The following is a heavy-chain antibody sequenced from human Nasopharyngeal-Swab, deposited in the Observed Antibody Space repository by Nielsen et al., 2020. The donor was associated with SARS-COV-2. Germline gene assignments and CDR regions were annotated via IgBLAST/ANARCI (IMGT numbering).Heavy chain of an antibody. CDR1: GGSISSYY. CDR2: IYYSGST. Sequence: SETLSLTCTVPGGSISSYYWSWIRQPPGKGLDWIGYIYYSGSTHYNPSLKSRVTISVDTSKNQFSMKLSSVTAADTAVYYCARGERRAARPPGGYFDYWGQGTLVTVSS. CDR3: ARGERRAARPPGGYFDY. J-gene: IGHJ4*02. V-gene: IGHV4-59*01. D-gene: IGHD6-6*01.